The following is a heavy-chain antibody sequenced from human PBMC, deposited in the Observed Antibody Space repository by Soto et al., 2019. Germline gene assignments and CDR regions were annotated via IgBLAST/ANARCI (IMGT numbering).Heavy chain of an antibody. D-gene: IGHD2-2*01. J-gene: IGHJ4*02. V-gene: IGHV3-23*01. CDR2: ISGSGGST. CDR1: GFTFSSYA. Sequence: PGGSLRLSSAASGFTFSSYAMSWVRQAPGKGLEWVSAISGSGGSTYYADSVKGRFTISRDNSKNTLYLQMNSLRAEDTAVYYCAKGPWVVVVPAAMNYWGQGTLVTVSS. CDR3: AKGPWVVVVPAAMNY.